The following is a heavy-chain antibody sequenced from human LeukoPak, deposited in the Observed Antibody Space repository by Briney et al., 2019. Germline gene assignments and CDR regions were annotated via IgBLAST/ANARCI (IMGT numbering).Heavy chain of an antibody. J-gene: IGHJ5*02. D-gene: IGHD3-22*01. CDR1: GGSINNFY. CDR3: ARVTYYYDTSAYRYNWFDP. V-gene: IGHV4-4*07. Sequence: SETLSLTCTVSGGSINNFYWSWIRQPAGKGLEWIGRIFASGSTDYNPSLKSRVTISLDTSKNQLSLKLSSVTAADTAVYYCARVTYYYDTSAYRYNWFDPWGQGTLVTVSS. CDR2: IFASGST.